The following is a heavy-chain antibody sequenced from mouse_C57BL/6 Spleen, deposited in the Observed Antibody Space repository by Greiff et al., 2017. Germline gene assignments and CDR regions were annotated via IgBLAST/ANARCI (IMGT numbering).Heavy chain of an antibody. CDR2: ISYDGSN. Sequence: DVKLQESGPGLVKPSQSLSLTCSVTGYSITSGYYWNWIRQFPGNKLEWMGYISYDGSNNYNPSLKNRISITRDTSKNQFFLKLNSVTTEDTATYYCAREGDGSSYGYFDVWGTGTTVTVSS. CDR1: GYSITSGYY. CDR3: AREGDGSSYGYFDV. D-gene: IGHD1-1*01. V-gene: IGHV3-6*01. J-gene: IGHJ1*03.